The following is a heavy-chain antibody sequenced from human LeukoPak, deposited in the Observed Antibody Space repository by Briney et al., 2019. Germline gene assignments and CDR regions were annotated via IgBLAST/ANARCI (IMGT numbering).Heavy chain of an antibody. D-gene: IGHD6-19*01. CDR3: AREAGTGNWFDP. J-gene: IGHJ5*02. CDR2: IWYDGSNK. Sequence: QPGGSLRLSCAASGFTFSSYGMHWVRQAPGKGLEWVAVIWYDGSNKYYADSVKGRFTISRDNSKNTLYLQMNSLRAEDTAVCYCAREAGTGNWFDPWGQGTLVTVSS. V-gene: IGHV3-33*01. CDR1: GFTFSSYG.